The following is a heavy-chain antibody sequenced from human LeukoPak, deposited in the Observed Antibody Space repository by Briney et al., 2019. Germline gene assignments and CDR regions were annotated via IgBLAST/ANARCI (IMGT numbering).Heavy chain of an antibody. D-gene: IGHD1-26*01. CDR3: ARAVGATSQFDY. Sequence: ASVKVPCKASGYTFTTYYLHWVRQAPGQGLEWMGIVNPSGGSTPYAQNFQGRVTMTRDTSTNTVYMELSSLRSEDTAVYYCARAVGATSQFDYWGQGTLVTVSS. J-gene: IGHJ4*02. CDR1: GYTFTTYY. V-gene: IGHV1-46*01. CDR2: VNPSGGST.